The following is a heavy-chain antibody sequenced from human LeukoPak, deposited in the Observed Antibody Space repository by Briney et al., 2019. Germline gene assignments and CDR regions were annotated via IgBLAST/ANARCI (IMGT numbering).Heavy chain of an antibody. CDR1: GFRFDDYG. D-gene: IGHD6-19*01. V-gene: IGHV3-20*04. J-gene: IGHJ4*02. Sequence: GGSLRLSCVASGFRFDDYGMSWVRQAPGKGLEWVSGINWNGGSTGYADSVKGRFTISRDNAKNSLYLRMNSLRAEDTALYYCARGGSTGWYSFDYWGQGTLVTVSS. CDR3: ARGGSTGWYSFDY. CDR2: INWNGGST.